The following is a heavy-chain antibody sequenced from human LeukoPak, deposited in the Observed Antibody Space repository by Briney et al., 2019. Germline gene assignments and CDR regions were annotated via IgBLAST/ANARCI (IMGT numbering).Heavy chain of an antibody. CDR3: AKSRGSYWMIGDYYFDY. CDR2: ISGSGGST. Sequence: GGSLRLSCAASGFTFSSYAMSWVRQAPGKGLEWVSAISGSGGSTYYADSVKGRFTISRDNSKNTLYLQMNSLRAEDTAVYYCAKSRGSYWMIGDYYFDYWGQGTLVTVSS. J-gene: IGHJ4*02. CDR1: GFTFSSYA. D-gene: IGHD1-26*01. V-gene: IGHV3-23*01.